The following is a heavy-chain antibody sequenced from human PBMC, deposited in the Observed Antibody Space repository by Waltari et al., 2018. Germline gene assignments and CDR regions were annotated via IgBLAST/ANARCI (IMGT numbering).Heavy chain of an antibody. CDR1: GGSISTNYN. CDR2: MQYRGST. Sequence: QLQLQESGPGLVKPSETLSLTCTVSGGSISTNYNWGWIRQPPGKGLEWMGNMQYRGSTFYNPSLGRRVTISLDTWKNQFSLRLSSVGAADTAVYFCGRIAFGDEGGYFQYWGQGTLVTVSS. D-gene: IGHD4-17*01. J-gene: IGHJ1*01. CDR3: GRIAFGDEGGYFQY. V-gene: IGHV4-39*01.